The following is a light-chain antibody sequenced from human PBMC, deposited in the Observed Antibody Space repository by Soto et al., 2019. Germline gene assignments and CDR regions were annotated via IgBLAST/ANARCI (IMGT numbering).Light chain of an antibody. CDR2: STS. CDR1: QSVSSN. CDR3: HQYDKWPPFT. V-gene: IGKV3-15*01. J-gene: IGKJ4*01. Sequence: VLTQSPATLSVPPGERATLSCRASQSVSSNLAWYQQKPGQAPRLLIYSTSTRATGIPARFTGSGSGTEFTLTISSLQSEDFAVYYCHQYDKWPPFTFGEGTKVEIK.